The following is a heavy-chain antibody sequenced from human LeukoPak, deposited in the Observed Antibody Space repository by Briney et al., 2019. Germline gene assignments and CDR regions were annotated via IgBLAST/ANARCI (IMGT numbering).Heavy chain of an antibody. J-gene: IGHJ4*02. CDR2: INHSGST. CDR3: ARAAASDY. V-gene: IGHV4-34*01. Sequence: SETLSLTCAVYGGSFSGYYWSWIRQPPGKGLEWIGEINHSGSTNHNPSLKSRVTISVDTSKNQFSLKLSSVTAADTAVYYCARAAASDYWGQGTLVTVSS. CDR1: GGSFSGYY. D-gene: IGHD6-13*01.